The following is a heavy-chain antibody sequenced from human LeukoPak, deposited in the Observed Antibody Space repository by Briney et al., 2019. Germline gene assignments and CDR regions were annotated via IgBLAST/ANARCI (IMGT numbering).Heavy chain of an antibody. D-gene: IGHD3-10*01. CDR1: GFTFSNYA. J-gene: IGHJ4*02. V-gene: IGHV3-30*04. CDR3: AKGPLRGVTKGPIDF. CDR2: ISYDGSKK. Sequence: GRSLRLSCAASGFTFSNYAMHWVRQAPGKGLEWVAAISYDGSKKYYADSVKGRLTISRDNSKNTLYLQMNSLRAEDTAIYYCAKGPLRGVTKGPIDFWGQGTLVTVSS.